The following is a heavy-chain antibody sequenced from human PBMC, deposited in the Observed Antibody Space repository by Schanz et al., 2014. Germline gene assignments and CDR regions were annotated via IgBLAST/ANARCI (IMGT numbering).Heavy chain of an antibody. D-gene: IGHD3-10*01. CDR3: AKDGPGGSGSYSADGGMDV. V-gene: IGHV3-23*04. CDR2: ISGGGGTT. J-gene: IGHJ6*02. Sequence: EVQLVESGGGVVRPGGSLRLSCAASGFNFSDYAMCWVRQAPGEGLEWVSAISGGGGTTYYTDSVKGRFTISRDNSKSTLYLQMNSLRAEDTAVYYCAKDGPGGSGSYSADGGMDVWGQGTTVTVSS. CDR1: GFNFSDYA.